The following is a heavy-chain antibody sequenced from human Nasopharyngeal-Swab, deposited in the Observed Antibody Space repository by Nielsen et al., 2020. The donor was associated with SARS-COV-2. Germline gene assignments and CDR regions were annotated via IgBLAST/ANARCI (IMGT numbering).Heavy chain of an antibody. V-gene: IGHV3-53*01. Sequence: GGSLRLSCAASGFTFSDYYMSWVRQAPGKGLEWVSVIYSGGSTYYADSVKGRFTISRDNSKNTLYLQMNSLRAEDTAVYYCAREASSSSWNYYYYYGMDVWGQGTTVTVSS. CDR2: IYSGGST. CDR3: AREASSSSWNYYYYYGMDV. J-gene: IGHJ6*02. D-gene: IGHD6-13*01. CDR1: GFTFSDYY.